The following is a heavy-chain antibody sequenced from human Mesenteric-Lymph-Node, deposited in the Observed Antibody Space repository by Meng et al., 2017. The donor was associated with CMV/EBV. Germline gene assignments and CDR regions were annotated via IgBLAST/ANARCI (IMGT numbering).Heavy chain of an antibody. CDR1: GFTFSSYA. CDR2: ISGSGGST. V-gene: IGHV3-23*01. CDR3: ARDRVNRYYYYGMDV. D-gene: IGHD1-14*01. Sequence: GESLKISCAASGFTFSSYAMSWVRQAPGKGLEWVSAISGSGGSTYYADSVKGRFTISRDNSKNTLYLQMNSLRAEDTAVYYCARDRVNRYYYYGMDVWGQGTTVTVSS. J-gene: IGHJ6*02.